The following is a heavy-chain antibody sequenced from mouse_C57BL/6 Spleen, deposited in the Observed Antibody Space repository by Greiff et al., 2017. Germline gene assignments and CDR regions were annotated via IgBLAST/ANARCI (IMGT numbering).Heavy chain of an antibody. J-gene: IGHJ3*01. CDR2: IYPGSGST. D-gene: IGHD2-4*01. Sequence: QVQLQQPGAELVKPGASVKMSCKASGYTFTSYWITWVKQRPGQGLEWIGDIYPGSGSTNYNEKFKSKATLTVDTSSSTAYMQLSSLTSEDSAVYYCARLHYDYGGGFAYGGQGTLVTVSA. V-gene: IGHV1-55*01. CDR1: GYTFTSYW. CDR3: ARLHYDYGGGFAY.